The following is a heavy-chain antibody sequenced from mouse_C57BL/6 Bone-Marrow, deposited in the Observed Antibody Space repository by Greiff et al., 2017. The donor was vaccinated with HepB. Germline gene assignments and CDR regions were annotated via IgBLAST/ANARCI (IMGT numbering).Heavy chain of an antibody. CDR3: AREGPTGYYYAMDY. D-gene: IGHD1-1*01. CDR2: ISNGGGST. Sequence: EVNVVESGGGLVQSGGSLKLSCAASGFTFSDYYMYGVRQTPEKRLEWVAYISNGGGSTYYPDTVKGRFTISRDNAKNTLYLQMIRLKSEDTAMYYFAREGPTGYYYAMDYWGQGTSVTVSS. CDR1: GFTFSDYY. V-gene: IGHV5-12*01. J-gene: IGHJ4*01.